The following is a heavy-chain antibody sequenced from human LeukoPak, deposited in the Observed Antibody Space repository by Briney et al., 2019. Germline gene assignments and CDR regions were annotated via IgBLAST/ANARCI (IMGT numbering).Heavy chain of an antibody. CDR2: VDPRRYT. CDR3: ARIRCGPTQHRCYNY. J-gene: IGHJ4*02. V-gene: IGHV4-34*01. CDR1: AVSLTGYY. D-gene: IGHD2-21*01. Sequence: SESLSLTCGFHAVSLTGYYWSWLRQPPGEALEWIGEVDPRRYTNYNPSLHSRVTMSVDTSKNQLFLNLTSLTAADTAIYYWARIRCGPTQHRCYNYWGRGALVTVSS.